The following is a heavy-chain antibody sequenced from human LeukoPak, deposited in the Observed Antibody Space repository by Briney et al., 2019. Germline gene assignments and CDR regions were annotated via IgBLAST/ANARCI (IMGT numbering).Heavy chain of an antibody. J-gene: IGHJ4*02. CDR3: AKTVTSSGYRLDY. Sequence: GGSLRLSCSVSGFTFNNAWMTWVRQAPGKGLEWVGRIKNKGDGGTTDYAAPVKGRFTISTDYSKNILYLQMNSLKTEDTAVYYCAKTVTSSGYRLDYWGQGTLVTISS. V-gene: IGHV3-15*01. CDR1: GFTFNNAW. CDR2: IKNKGDGGTT. D-gene: IGHD3-22*01.